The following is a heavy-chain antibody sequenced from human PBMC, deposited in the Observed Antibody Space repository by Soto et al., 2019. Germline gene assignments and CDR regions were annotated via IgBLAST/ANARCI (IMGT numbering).Heavy chain of an antibody. CDR1: GYSFTIYW. D-gene: IGHD2-15*01. J-gene: IGHJ6*02. CDR3: ARTPGTTRYCSGGSCYSDYYYYGMDV. V-gene: IGHV5-10-1*01. Sequence: PGESLKISCKGSGYSFTIYWISWVRQMPGKGLEWMGRIDPSDSYTNYSPSFQGHVTISADKSISTAYLQWSSLKASDTAMYYCARTPGTTRYCSGGSCYSDYYYYGMDVWGQGTTVTVSS. CDR2: IDPSDSYT.